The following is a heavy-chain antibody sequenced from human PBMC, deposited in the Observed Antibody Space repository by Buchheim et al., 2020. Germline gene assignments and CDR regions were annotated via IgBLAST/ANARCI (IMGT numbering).Heavy chain of an antibody. D-gene: IGHD4-23*01. CDR1: GFIFSSYE. Sequence: EVQLVESGGGLVQPGGSLRLSCAASGFIFSSYEMNWVRQAPGKGLEWVSYISSSGSAIYYADSVKGRFTISRDNAKNSLYLQVNSVGAEGTAVYYCARWVSRALDYWGQGTL. CDR2: ISSSGSAI. CDR3: ARWVSRALDY. J-gene: IGHJ4*02. V-gene: IGHV3-48*03.